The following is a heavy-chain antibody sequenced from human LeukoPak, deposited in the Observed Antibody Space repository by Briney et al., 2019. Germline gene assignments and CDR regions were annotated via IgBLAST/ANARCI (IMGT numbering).Heavy chain of an antibody. V-gene: IGHV3-23*01. D-gene: IGHD2-8*01. CDR3: AKKFPGVSYYFDF. Sequence: GGSLRLSCTAPGFSLNNFDMTWVRQTPGKGLEYVSSIGSAGHTFYAGSLKGRFFISRDTSKNTVYLQVNSLRGEDTAVYFCAKKFPGVSYYFDFWGQGTLVTVSS. J-gene: IGHJ4*02. CDR2: IGSAGHT. CDR1: GFSLNNFD.